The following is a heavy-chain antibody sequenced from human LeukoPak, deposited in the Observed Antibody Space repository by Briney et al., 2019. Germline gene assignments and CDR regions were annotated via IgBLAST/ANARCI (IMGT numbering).Heavy chain of an antibody. CDR2: IFHSGST. CDR3: ARANLVVVPTAIYYYGMDV. D-gene: IGHD2-2*01. J-gene: IGHJ6*04. V-gene: IGHV4-4*02. Sequence: SETLSLTCAVSGGSISSSNWWTGVRQPPGKGLEWIGEIFHSGSTNYNPSLKSRVTISVDKSKNQFSLKLSSVTAADTAVYYCARANLVVVPTAIYYYGMDVWGKGTTVTVSS. CDR1: GGSISSSNW.